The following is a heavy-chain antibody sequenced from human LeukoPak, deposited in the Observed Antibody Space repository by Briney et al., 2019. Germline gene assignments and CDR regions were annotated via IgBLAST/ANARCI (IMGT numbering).Heavy chain of an antibody. CDR3: ARDQRHPHYYMDV. D-gene: IGHD6-25*01. Sequence: KYYADSVKGRFTISRDNSKNTLYLQMNSLRAEDTAVYYCARDQRHPHYYMDVWGKGTTVTVSS. J-gene: IGHJ6*03. CDR2: K. V-gene: IGHV3-30*01.